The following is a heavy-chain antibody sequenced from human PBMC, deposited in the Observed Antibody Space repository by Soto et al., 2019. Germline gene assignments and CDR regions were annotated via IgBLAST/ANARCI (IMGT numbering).Heavy chain of an antibody. CDR3: XXXXXXXXXSSRGGDY. CDR1: GYTFTSYG. J-gene: IGHJ4*02. Sequence: QVQLVQSGAEVKKPGASVKVSCKASGYTFTSYGISWVRQAPGQGLEWMGWISAYNGNTNYAQKLQGRVTMTTDTSTXTXXXXXXXXXXXXXXXXXXXXXXXXXXXSSRGGDYWGQGTLVTVSS. D-gene: IGHD6-6*01. V-gene: IGHV1-18*01. CDR2: ISAYNGNT.